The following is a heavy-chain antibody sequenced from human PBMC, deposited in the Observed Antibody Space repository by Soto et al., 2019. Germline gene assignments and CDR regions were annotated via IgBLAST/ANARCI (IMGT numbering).Heavy chain of an antibody. CDR2: ISSNGGST. J-gene: IGHJ4*02. Sequence: GGSLRLSCAASGFTFSSYAMHWVRQAPGKGLEYVSAISSNGGSTYYANSVKGRFTISRDNSKNTLYLQMGSLRAEDIAVYYCARDSGYYDSSGYLDYWGQGTLVTVSS. V-gene: IGHV3-64*01. CDR3: ARDSGYYDSSGYLDY. D-gene: IGHD3-22*01. CDR1: GFTFSSYA.